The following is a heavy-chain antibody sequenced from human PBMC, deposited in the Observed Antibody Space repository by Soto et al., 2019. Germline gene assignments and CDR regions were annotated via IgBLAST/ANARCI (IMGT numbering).Heavy chain of an antibody. D-gene: IGHD5-18*01. J-gene: IGHJ4*02. CDR2: ISYDGSNK. Sequence: QVQLVESGGGVVQPGRSLRLSCAASGFTFSSYGMHWVRQAPGKGLEWVAVISYDGSNKYYADSVKGRFTISRDNSKNTLYLQMNSLRAEETAVYYCAKGDSYAKGAYFDYWGQGTLVTVSS. V-gene: IGHV3-30*18. CDR3: AKGDSYAKGAYFDY. CDR1: GFTFSSYG.